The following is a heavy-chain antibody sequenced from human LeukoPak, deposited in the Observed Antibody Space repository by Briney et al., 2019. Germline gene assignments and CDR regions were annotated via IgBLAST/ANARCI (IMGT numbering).Heavy chain of an antibody. Sequence: ASVKVSCKASGYTFTGYYMHWVRQAPGQGLEWMGWINPNSGGTNYPQKFQGRVTLTRDTSISTAYMKLSRLKSDDTAVYYCAREHSSGYYFDAFDIWGQGTMVTVSS. CDR3: AREHSSGYYFDAFDI. J-gene: IGHJ3*02. D-gene: IGHD3-22*01. CDR1: GYTFTGYY. V-gene: IGHV1-2*02. CDR2: INPNSGGT.